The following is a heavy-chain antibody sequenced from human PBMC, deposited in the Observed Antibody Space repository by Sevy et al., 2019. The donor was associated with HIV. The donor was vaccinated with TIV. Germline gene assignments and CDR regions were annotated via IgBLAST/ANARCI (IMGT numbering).Heavy chain of an antibody. CDR1: VGSITSLY. CDR2: IYYNGHI. J-gene: IGHJ4*02. CDR3: AGENAWGRGYS. Sequence: SETLSLTCTVSVGSITSLYWNWIRQPPGKGLEWIANIYYNGHINYNPSLKSRVTLSLYTSKNQFSLRLSSVTAADTAMYYCAGENAWGRGYSWGQGTLVTVSS. D-gene: IGHD1-26*01. V-gene: IGHV4-59*08.